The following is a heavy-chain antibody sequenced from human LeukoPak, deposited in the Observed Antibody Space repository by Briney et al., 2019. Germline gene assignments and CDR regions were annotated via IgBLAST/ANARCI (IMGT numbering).Heavy chain of an antibody. CDR3: ARPSYSSSWLPFDY. CDR1: GYSFTNYW. CDR2: IYPGDSDT. V-gene: IGHV5-51*01. J-gene: IGHJ4*02. D-gene: IGHD6-13*01. Sequence: GESLKISCKGSGYSFTNYWLAWVRQMPGKGLEWMGIIYPGDSDTRYSPSFQGQVTISADKSISTTYLQWSSLKASDTAMYYCARPSYSSSWLPFDYWGQGTLVTVSS.